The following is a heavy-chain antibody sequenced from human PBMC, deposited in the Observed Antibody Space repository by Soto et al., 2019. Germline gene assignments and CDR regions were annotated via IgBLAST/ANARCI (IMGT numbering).Heavy chain of an antibody. V-gene: IGHV4-39*02. CDR2: VYYSGST. J-gene: IGHJ3*01. CDR1: GGSITSGSYY. D-gene: IGHD6-13*01. Sequence: QLQLQESGPGLVKPSETLSLTCTVSGGSITSGSYYWGWIRQPPGKGLQWIGGVYYSGSTYYNPSLRSRVTISVDTSKNHFSLRLSSVTAADTAVYYCARPVGVEQQLVHDAFDLWGQGTMVAVSS. CDR3: ARPVGVEQQLVHDAFDL.